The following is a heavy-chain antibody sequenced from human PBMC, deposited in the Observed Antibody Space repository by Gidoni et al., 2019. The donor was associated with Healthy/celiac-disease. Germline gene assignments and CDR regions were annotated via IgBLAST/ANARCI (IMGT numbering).Heavy chain of an antibody. CDR2: ISGSGGST. Sequence: EVQLLESGGGLVQPGGSLRLSCAASGFPFSSYAMSWVRQAPGKGLEWVSAISGSGGSTYYADSVKGRFTISRDNSKNTLYLQMNSLRAEDTAVYYCAKTWGDCSSTSCYLGGMDVWGQGTTVTVSS. CDR3: AKTWGDCSSTSCYLGGMDV. CDR1: GFPFSSYA. J-gene: IGHJ6*02. V-gene: IGHV3-23*01. D-gene: IGHD2-2*01.